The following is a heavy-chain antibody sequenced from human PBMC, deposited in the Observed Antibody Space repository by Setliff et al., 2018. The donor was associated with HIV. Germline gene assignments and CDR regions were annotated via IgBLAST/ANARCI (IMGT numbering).Heavy chain of an antibody. Sequence: PSETLSLTCTVSGGSISSYYWSWTRQPPGKGLEWIGYIYYSGSTNYNPSLKSRVTISVDTSKNQFSLKLSSVTAADTAVYYCARASRYYDSSGYSSYYFDYWGQGTLVTVSS. V-gene: IGHV4-59*01. CDR3: ARASRYYDSSGYSSYYFDY. D-gene: IGHD3-22*01. CDR2: IYYSGST. J-gene: IGHJ4*02. CDR1: GGSISSYY.